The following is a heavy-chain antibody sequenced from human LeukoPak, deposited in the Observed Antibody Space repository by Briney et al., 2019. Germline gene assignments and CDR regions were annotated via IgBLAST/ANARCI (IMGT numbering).Heavy chain of an antibody. J-gene: IGHJ5*02. D-gene: IGHD2-2*01. CDR2: INPNSGGT. V-gene: IGHV1-2*02. CDR1: GYTFTGYY. Sequence: ASVKVSCKASGYTFTGYYMHWMRQAPGQGLEWMGWINPNSGGTNYAQKFQGRVTMTRDTSISTAYMELSRLRSDDTAVYYCARDLPRVVPAKAYNWFDPWGQGTLVTVSS. CDR3: ARDLPRVVPAKAYNWFDP.